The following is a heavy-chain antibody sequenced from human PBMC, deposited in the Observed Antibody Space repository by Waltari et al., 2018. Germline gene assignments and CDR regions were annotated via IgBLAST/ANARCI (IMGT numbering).Heavy chain of an antibody. CDR2: IKQDGSEK. D-gene: IGHD5-12*01. CDR1: GFTFSSYW. CDR3: ARARGGYDFDY. Sequence: EVQLVESGVGLVQPGGSLGVSCAAYGFTFSSYWMSWVRQAPGKGLEWVANIKQDGSEKYYVDSVKGRFTSSRDNAKNSLYLQMNSLRAEDTAVYYCARARGGYDFDYWGQGTLVTVSS. J-gene: IGHJ4*02. V-gene: IGHV3-7*03.